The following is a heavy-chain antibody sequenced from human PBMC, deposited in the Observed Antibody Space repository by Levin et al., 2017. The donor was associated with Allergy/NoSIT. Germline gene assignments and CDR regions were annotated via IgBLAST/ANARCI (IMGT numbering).Heavy chain of an antibody. D-gene: IGHD2-15*01. CDR2: ISWNSGSI. CDR3: AKDTRNCSGGSCYGTRGKAFDY. V-gene: IGHV3-9*01. CDR1: GFTFDDYA. Sequence: SLKISCAASGFTFDDYAMHWVGQAPGKGLEWVSGISWNSGSIGYADSVKGRFTISRDNAKNSLYLQMNSLRAEDTALYYCAKDTRNCSGGSCYGTRGKAFDYWGQGTLVTVSS. J-gene: IGHJ4*02.